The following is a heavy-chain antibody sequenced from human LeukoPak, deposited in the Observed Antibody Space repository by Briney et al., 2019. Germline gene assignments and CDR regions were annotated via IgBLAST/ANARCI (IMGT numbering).Heavy chain of an antibody. CDR1: XFTVSTNY. CDR2: IYSGGST. D-gene: IGHD3-3*01. J-gene: IGHJ6*02. CDR3: ARHFGVVTKGVYYYYYGMDV. Sequence: QRGGSLRLSCAASXFTVSTNYMSWVRQAPGKGLEWVSVIYSGGSTYYADSVKGRFTISRDNSKNTLYLQMNSLRAEDTAVYYCARHFGVVTKGVYYYYYGMDVWGQGTTVTVSS. V-gene: IGHV3-66*04.